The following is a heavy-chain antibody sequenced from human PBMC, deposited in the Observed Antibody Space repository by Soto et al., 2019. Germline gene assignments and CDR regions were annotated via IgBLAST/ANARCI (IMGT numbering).Heavy chain of an antibody. J-gene: IGHJ4*02. V-gene: IGHV1-8*01. Sequence: ASVKVSCKASGYTFTSYDINWVRQATGQGLEWMGWINPNTGYTDYAQKFQDRVTMTGNTSITTAYMELSSLRSEDTAVYYCARGRVMITFGVVIVIDYWGQGSPVTVSS. D-gene: IGHD3-16*02. CDR1: GYTFTSYD. CDR3: ARGRVMITFGVVIVIDY. CDR2: INPNTGYT.